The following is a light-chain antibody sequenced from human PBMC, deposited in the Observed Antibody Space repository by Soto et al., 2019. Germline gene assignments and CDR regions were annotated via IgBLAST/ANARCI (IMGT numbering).Light chain of an antibody. CDR3: QQRSNWPPLT. CDR1: QSVSSY. V-gene: IGKV3-11*01. CDR2: DAS. J-gene: IGKJ4*01. Sequence: EIVLTQSPATLSLSPGERATLSCRASQSVSSYLAWHQQKPGQAPRLLIYDASNRATGIPARFSGSGSGTDFTLTSSSLEPEDFAVYYCQQRSNWPPLTFGGGTKVEIK.